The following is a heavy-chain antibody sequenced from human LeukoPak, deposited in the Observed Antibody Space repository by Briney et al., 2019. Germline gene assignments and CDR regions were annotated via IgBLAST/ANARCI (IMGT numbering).Heavy chain of an antibody. CDR1: GGSISSYY. J-gene: IGHJ5*02. V-gene: IGHV4-4*07. CDR2: IYTSGST. CDR3: ARMNDFWSGKNWFDP. Sequence: SETLSLTCTVSGGSISSYYWSWIRQPAGKGLEWIGRIYTSGSTNYNPSLKSRVTMSVDTPKNQFSLKLSSVTAADTAVYYCARMNDFWSGKNWFDPWGQGTLVTVSS. D-gene: IGHD3-3*01.